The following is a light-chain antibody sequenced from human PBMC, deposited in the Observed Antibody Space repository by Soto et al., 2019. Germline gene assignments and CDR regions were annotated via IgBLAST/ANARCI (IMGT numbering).Light chain of an antibody. V-gene: IGKV1-5*03. CDR1: QSISSW. Sequence: DIQMTQSPSTLSASVGDRVTITCRASQSISSWLAWYQQKPGKAPKLLIYQASSLKSGVPSRFSGSGAGTEFTLTISTLQPDDFATYFCQPYNSYSPYTFGQGTKLEIK. CDR2: QAS. CDR3: QPYNSYSPYT. J-gene: IGKJ2*01.